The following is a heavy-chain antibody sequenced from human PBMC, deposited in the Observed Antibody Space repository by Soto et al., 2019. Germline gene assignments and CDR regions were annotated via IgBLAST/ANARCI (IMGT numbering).Heavy chain of an antibody. CDR1: GFTFSIYA. CDR3: VKGEYYYDSSGYYPFDY. Sequence: PGGSLRLSCSASGFTFSIYAMHWVRQASGKGLEYVSSISTNGGSTDYADSVKGRFTISRDNSKNTVYLQMSSLRVEDTAVYYCVKGEYYYDSSGYYPFDYWGQGTLVTVSS. D-gene: IGHD3-22*01. J-gene: IGHJ4*02. V-gene: IGHV3-64D*06. CDR2: ISTNGGST.